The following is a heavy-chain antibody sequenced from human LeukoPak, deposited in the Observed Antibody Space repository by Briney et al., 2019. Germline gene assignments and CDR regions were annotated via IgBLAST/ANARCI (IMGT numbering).Heavy chain of an antibody. J-gene: IGHJ4*02. CDR2: IYYSGST. V-gene: IGHV4-61*08. CDR1: GGSISCGGYY. Sequence: NTSETLSLTCTVSGGSISCGGYYWSWIRQHPGKGLEWIGYIYYSGSTNYNPSLKSRVTISVDTSKNQFSLKLSSVTAADTAVYYCARVPIVVAPAAPYYFDYWGQGTLVTVSS. CDR3: ARVPIVVAPAAPYYFDY. D-gene: IGHD2-2*01.